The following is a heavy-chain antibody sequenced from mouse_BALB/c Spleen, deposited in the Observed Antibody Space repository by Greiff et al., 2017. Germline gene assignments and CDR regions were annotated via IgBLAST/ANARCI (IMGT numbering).Heavy chain of an antibody. Sequence: EVKVVESGGGLVKPGGSLKLSCAASGFTFSSYAMSWVRQTPEKRLEWVASISSGGSTYYPDSVKGRFTISRDNARNILYLQMSSLRSEDTAMYYCARGYISGYYFDYWGQGTTLTVSS. CDR3: ARGYISGYYFDY. CDR1: GFTFSSYA. CDR2: ISSGGST. V-gene: IGHV5-6-5*01. D-gene: IGHD1-3*01. J-gene: IGHJ2*01.